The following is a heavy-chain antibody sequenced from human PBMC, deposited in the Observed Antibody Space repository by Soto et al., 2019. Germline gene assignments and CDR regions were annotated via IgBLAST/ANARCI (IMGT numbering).Heavy chain of an antibody. CDR1: GGSFSGYY. CDR3: ARALGFGGVVSALDF. Sequence: QVQLQQWGAGLLKSAETLSLTCAVYGGSFSGYYWTWIRQPPGKGLEWIGEINHSGTTKYNPSLKSRLTISVDTSKNQFSLKLSSVTAADTAVYYCARALGFGGVVSALDFWGQARLVTVSS. V-gene: IGHV4-34*01. CDR2: INHSGTT. J-gene: IGHJ4*02. D-gene: IGHD3-16*01.